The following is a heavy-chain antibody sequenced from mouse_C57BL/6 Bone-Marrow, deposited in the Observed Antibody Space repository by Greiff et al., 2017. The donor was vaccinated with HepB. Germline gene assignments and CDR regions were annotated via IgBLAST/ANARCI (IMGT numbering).Heavy chain of an antibody. CDR2: INPSSGYT. Sequence: QVQLKQSGAELVRPGASVKMSCKASGYTFTSYTMHWVKQRPGQGLEWIGYINPSSGYTKYNQKFKDKATLTADKSSSTAYMHLSSLTSEDSAVYYCARCEFEWYYAMDYWGQGTSVTVSS. CDR1: GYTFTSYT. V-gene: IGHV1-4*01. J-gene: IGHJ4*01. CDR3: ARCEFEWYYAMDY.